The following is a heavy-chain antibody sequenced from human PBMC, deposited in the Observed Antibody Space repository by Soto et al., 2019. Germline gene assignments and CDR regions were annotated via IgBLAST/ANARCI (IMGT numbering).Heavy chain of an antibody. CDR1: GFTFSSYS. V-gene: IGHV3-21*01. J-gene: IGHJ4*02. CDR3: ARPSREAVAGTWDDY. Sequence: GGSLRLSCAASGFTFSSYSMNWVRQASGKGLEWVSSISSSSSYIYYADSVKGRFTISRDNAKNSLYLQMNSLRAEDTAVYYCARPSREAVAGTWDDYWGQGTLVTVSS. CDR2: ISSSSSYI. D-gene: IGHD6-19*01.